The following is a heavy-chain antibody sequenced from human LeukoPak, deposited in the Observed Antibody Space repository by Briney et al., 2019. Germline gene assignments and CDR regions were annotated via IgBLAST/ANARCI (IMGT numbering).Heavy chain of an antibody. CDR1: GGSNSSSSYY. Sequence: PSETLSLTCTVSGGSNSSSSYYWGWIRQPPGKGLEWIGSIYYSGSTYYNPSLKSRVTISVDTSKNQFSLKLSSVTAADTAVYYCARDVRSWYRGSGTIGFDPWGQGTLVTVSS. J-gene: IGHJ5*02. V-gene: IGHV4-39*07. CDR3: ARDVRSWYRGSGTIGFDP. CDR2: IYYSGST. D-gene: IGHD6-13*01.